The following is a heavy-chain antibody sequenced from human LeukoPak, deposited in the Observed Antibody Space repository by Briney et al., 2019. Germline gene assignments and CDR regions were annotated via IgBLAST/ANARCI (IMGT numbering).Heavy chain of an antibody. D-gene: IGHD6-19*01. J-gene: IGHJ4*02. Sequence: PGGSLRLSCAASGFTFSSYSMNWVRQAPGKGLEWVSSISSSSSYIYCADSVKGRFTISRDNAKNSLYLQMNSLRAEDTAVYYCARDMGYSSGWADYWGQGTLVTVSS. CDR2: ISSSSSYI. CDR1: GFTFSSYS. V-gene: IGHV3-21*01. CDR3: ARDMGYSSGWADY.